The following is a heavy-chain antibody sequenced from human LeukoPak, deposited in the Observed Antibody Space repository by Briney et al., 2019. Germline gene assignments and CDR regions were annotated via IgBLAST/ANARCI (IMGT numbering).Heavy chain of an antibody. CDR3: AREEARDGSTGYYFDY. V-gene: IGHV1-46*01. CDR1: GYTFSNYH. J-gene: IGHJ4*02. D-gene: IGHD5-24*01. CDR2: INPRYGSA. Sequence: ASVKVSCKASGYTFSNYHIHWVRQAPGQGIEWMGIINPRYGSATYAQKFQGRVTMTRDVSTSTVHMELSSLRSDDTAVYYCAREEARDGSTGYYFDYWGQGTLLTVSS.